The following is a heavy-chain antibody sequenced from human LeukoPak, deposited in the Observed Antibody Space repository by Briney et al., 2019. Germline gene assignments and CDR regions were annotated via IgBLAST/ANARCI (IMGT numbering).Heavy chain of an antibody. D-gene: IGHD3-9*01. J-gene: IGHJ4*02. Sequence: GGSLRLSCAASGFTFSSYGMHWVRQAPGKGLEWVAFIRYDGSNKYYADSVKGRFTISRDNSKNTPYLQMNSLRAEDTAVYYCAKGGYDILTGYYPDWGQGTLVTVSS. CDR2: IRYDGSNK. CDR1: GFTFSSYG. CDR3: AKGGYDILTGYYPD. V-gene: IGHV3-30*02.